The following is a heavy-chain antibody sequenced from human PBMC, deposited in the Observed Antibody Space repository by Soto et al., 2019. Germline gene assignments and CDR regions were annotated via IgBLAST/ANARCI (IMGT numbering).Heavy chain of an antibody. CDR2: IIPIPDIT. V-gene: IGHV1-69*02. CDR3: ASYYGENDGAFDI. Sequence: SVKVSCKAPGGTFSTYIISWVRQAPGQGLEWMGRIIPIPDITKYAQKFQGRVTVTADRSTSTAYMELTSLKSEDTAVYYCASYYGENDGAFDIWGQGTMVTVSS. J-gene: IGHJ3*02. CDR1: GGTFSTYI. D-gene: IGHD4-17*01.